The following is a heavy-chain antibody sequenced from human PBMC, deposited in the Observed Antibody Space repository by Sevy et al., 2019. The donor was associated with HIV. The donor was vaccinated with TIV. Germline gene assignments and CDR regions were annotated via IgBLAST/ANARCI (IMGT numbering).Heavy chain of an antibody. V-gene: IGHV3-30-3*01. D-gene: IGHD4-17*01. Sequence: GGSLRLSCAASGFAFSNYYAMHWVRQAPGKGLEWVALISNDGSDKYYADSVKGRFTISRDNFKNTLYRQRNSLTTEDTAVYYCARPRANYVDHYFFYAMDVWGQGTTVTVSS. CDR1: GFAFSNYYA. CDR3: ARPRANYVDHYFFYAMDV. CDR2: ISNDGSDK. J-gene: IGHJ6*02.